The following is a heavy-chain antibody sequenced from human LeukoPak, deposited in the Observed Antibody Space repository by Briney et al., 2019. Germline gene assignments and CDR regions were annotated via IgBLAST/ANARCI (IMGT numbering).Heavy chain of an antibody. CDR3: AREMGWFDP. CDR2: MNPNSGNT. V-gene: IGHV1-8*02. Sequence: ASVTVSCKASGYTFTSYYMHWVRQAPGQGLGWMGWMNPNSGNTGYAQKFQGRVTMTRNTSISTAYLELSSLRSEDTAVYYCAREMGWFDPWAREAWSPSPQ. D-gene: IGHD2-8*01. J-gene: IGHJ5*02. CDR1: GYTFTSYY.